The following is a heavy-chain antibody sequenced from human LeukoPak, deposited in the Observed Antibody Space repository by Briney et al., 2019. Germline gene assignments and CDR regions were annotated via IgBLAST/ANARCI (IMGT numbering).Heavy chain of an antibody. CDR2: IRADGTTK. V-gene: IGHV3-48*03. CDR1: GLSVRDFE. CDR3: SRRFRD. Sequence: GGSLRLSCVGSGLSVRDFEMNWVRQAPGKGLEWVAHIRADGTTKWYADSVRGRFNIARDNARNSLSLQMNSLRAEDTATYYCSRRFRDWGQGILVTVSS. J-gene: IGHJ4*02. D-gene: IGHD5-24*01.